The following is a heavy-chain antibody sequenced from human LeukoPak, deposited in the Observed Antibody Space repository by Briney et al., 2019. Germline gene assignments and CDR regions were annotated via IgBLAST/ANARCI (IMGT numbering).Heavy chain of an antibody. CDR1: GGSISSYY. D-gene: IGHD6-6*01. CDR2: IYTSGST. Sequence: SETLSFTCTVSGGSISSYYWSWIRQPPGKGLEWIGYIYTSGSTNYNPSLKSRVTISVDTSKNQFSLKLSSVTAADTAVYYCARQYSSSSHFDYWVQGTLVTVSS. J-gene: IGHJ4*02. CDR3: ARQYSSSSHFDY. V-gene: IGHV4-4*09.